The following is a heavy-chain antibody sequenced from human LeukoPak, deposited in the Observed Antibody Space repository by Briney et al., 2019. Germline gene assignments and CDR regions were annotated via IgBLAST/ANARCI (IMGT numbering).Heavy chain of an antibody. CDR3: ARKVTRKGGDAFDI. CDR1: GDSISSYY. V-gene: IGHV4-59*01. CDR2: IYYSGST. Sequence: SETLSLTCTVSGDSISSYYWSWIRQPPGRGLEWIGYIYYSGSTNYNSSLKSRVTISIDTSKNQFSLKLSSVTAADTAVYYCARKVTRKGGDAFDIWGQGTMVTVSS. D-gene: IGHD2-21*02. J-gene: IGHJ3*02.